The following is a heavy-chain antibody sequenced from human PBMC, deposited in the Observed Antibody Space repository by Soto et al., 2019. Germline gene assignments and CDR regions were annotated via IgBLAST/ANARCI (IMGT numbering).Heavy chain of an antibody. Sequence: QVQLVESGGGVVQPGRSLRLSCAASGFTFSSHGMHWVRQAAGKGPEWVALISDDGSKKYYADSVKGRFTIARDNSKNTLYLQMNSLRAEDTAVYYCAKWRNYYDSSGYHWGQGTLVTVSS. V-gene: IGHV3-30*18. CDR1: GFTFSSHG. D-gene: IGHD3-22*01. J-gene: IGHJ1*01. CDR2: ISDDGSKK. CDR3: AKWRNYYDSSGYH.